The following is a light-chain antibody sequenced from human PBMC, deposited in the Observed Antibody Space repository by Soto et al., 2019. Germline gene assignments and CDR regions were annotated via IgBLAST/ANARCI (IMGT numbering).Light chain of an antibody. CDR2: DTS. Sequence: EIVLTQSPATLSLSPGERATLSCRASQTLSNSFTAWYQQKPGEAHMLLIYDTSSRHTGVPDRYSASGSGTDFTLTISRLEPEDFAIFFCQQYGTLEFIFGQGTRLEIK. V-gene: IGKV3-20*01. J-gene: IGKJ5*01. CDR1: QTLSNSF. CDR3: QQYGTLEFI.